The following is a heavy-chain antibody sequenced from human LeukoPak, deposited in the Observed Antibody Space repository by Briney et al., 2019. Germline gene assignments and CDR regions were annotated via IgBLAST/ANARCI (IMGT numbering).Heavy chain of an antibody. CDR2: ISGSGGST. V-gene: IGHV3-23*01. Sequence: GGSLRLSCAASGFTFSNYAMTWVRQAPGKGLEWVSAISGSGGSTYYADSVKGRFTISRDNSKNTLYLQMNSLRAEDTAVYYCAAKGDYDTNPFDYWGQGTLSPSPQ. CDR3: AAKGDYDTNPFDY. J-gene: IGHJ4*02. D-gene: IGHD3-22*01. CDR1: GFTFSNYA.